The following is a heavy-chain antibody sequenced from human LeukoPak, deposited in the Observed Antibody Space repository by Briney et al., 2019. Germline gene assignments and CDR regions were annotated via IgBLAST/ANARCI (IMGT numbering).Heavy chain of an antibody. CDR3: ANNFDY. J-gene: IGHJ4*02. V-gene: IGHV3-33*06. CDR1: GFTFSNYG. CDR2: IYYDGSNK. Sequence: GGSLRLSYATSGFTFSNYGMHWVRQAPGKGLEWVALIYYDGSNKYYADSVKGRFTISRDNSRSTLYLQMNSLRVEDTAVYYCANNFDYWGQGTLVTVSS.